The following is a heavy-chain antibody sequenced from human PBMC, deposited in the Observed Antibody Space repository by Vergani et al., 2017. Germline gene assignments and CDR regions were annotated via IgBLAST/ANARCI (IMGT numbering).Heavy chain of an antibody. Sequence: QVQLVQSGAEVKKPGSSVKVSCKASGGTFSSYAISWVRQAPGLGLEWMGRIIPIFGTANYAQKFQGRVTITADESTSTAYMELSSLRSEDTAVYYCARDLEKNDGGNSKWGDYWGQGTLVTVSS. J-gene: IGHJ4*02. CDR1: GGTFSSYA. CDR3: ARDLEKNDGGNSKWGDY. V-gene: IGHV1-69*18. CDR2: IIPIFGTA. D-gene: IGHD4-23*01.